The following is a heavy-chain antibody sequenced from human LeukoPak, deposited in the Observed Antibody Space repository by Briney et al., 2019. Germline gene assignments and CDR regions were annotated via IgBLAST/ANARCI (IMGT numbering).Heavy chain of an antibody. CDR1: GFTFSSFD. J-gene: IGHJ4*02. V-gene: IGHV3-64D*09. Sequence: GGSLRLSCSASGFTFSSFDMHWVRQAPGKGLEYIPAISPNGGSTYHADSVKGRFTISRDNSKNTLYLQMSSLRIEDTAVYYCVKIARDWGQGTLVTVSS. CDR3: VKIARD. CDR2: ISPNGGST.